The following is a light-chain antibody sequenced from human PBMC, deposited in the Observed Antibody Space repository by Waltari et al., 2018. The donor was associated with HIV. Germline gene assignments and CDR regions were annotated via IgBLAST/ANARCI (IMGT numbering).Light chain of an antibody. CDR1: SSDIGYYDY. CDR3: SSYTRRGTVV. V-gene: IGLV2-14*01. Sequence: QSALTQPASVSGSPGQSIVLPCTGSSSDIGYYDYVSCYQQSPGQAPKALIYEVTSRPSGTSSRFSGSKSATTAFLAISKLQTDDEADYFCSSYTRRGTVVFGGGTRLTVL. J-gene: IGLJ2*01. CDR2: EVT.